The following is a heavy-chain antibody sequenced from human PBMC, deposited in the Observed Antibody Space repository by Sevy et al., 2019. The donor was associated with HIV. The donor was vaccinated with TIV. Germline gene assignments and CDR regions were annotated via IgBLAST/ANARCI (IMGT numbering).Heavy chain of an antibody. Sequence: GGSLRLSCAASGFTFDDYAMHWVRQVAGKGLEWVSGINWNGGTIGYADSVKGRFTISRDNAKRFLYLEMNSLRIEDTAVYYCAEDKVGHSNGWTEPLDYWGQGIQVTVSS. J-gene: IGHJ4*02. V-gene: IGHV3-9*01. D-gene: IGHD6-19*01. CDR1: GFTFDDYA. CDR3: AEDKVGHSNGWTEPLDY. CDR2: INWNGGTI.